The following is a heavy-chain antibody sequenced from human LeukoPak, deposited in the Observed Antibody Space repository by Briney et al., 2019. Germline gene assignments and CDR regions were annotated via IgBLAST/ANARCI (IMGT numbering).Heavy chain of an antibody. CDR2: IYYSGST. D-gene: IGHD1-26*01. Sequence: SETLSLTCTVSGGSISSYYWSWIRQPPGKGLEWIGYIYYSGSTNYNPSLKSRVTISVDTSKNQFSLKLSSVTAADTAVYYCARGLGGSYYFYYYYYMDVWGKGTTVTVSS. CDR3: ARGLGGSYYFYYYYYMDV. CDR1: GGSISSYY. V-gene: IGHV4-59*12. J-gene: IGHJ6*03.